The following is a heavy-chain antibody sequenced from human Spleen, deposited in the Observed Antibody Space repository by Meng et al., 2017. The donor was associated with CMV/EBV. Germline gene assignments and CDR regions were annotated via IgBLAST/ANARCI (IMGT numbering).Heavy chain of an antibody. V-gene: IGHV3-30-3*02. J-gene: IGHJ4*02. CDR3: AKPVGATFDY. CDR1: GFSLSGYT. D-gene: IGHD1-26*01. Sequence: GESLKISCAASGFSLSGYTMHWVRQAPGKGLEWVALLTYDGNNEHYADSVKGRFTISRDNSKNTLYLQMNSLRAEDTAVYYCAKPVGATFDYWGQGTLVTVSS. CDR2: LTYDGNNE.